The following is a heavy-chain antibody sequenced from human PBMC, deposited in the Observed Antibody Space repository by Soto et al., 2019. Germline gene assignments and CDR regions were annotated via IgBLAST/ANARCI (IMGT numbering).Heavy chain of an antibody. J-gene: IGHJ3*02. CDR1: GYTFTIYD. CDR3: AALSSGWYDAFDI. CDR2: MNPNSGNT. D-gene: IGHD6-19*01. V-gene: IGHV1-8*01. Sequence: ASVTVSCKASGYTFTIYDINWVRQATGQGLEWMGWMNPNSGNTGYAQKFQGRVTMTRNTSISTAYMELSSLRSEDTAVYYCAALSSGWYDAFDIWGQGTMVTVSS.